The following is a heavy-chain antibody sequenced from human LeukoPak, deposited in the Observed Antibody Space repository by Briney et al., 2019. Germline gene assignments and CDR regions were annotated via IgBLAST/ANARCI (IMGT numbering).Heavy chain of an antibody. CDR1: GGSISSGGYS. CDR2: IYYSGST. Sequence: PSETLSLTCAVSGGSISSGGYSWSWIRQHPGKGLEWIGYIYYSGSTYYNPSLKSRVTISVDTSKNQFSLKLSSVTAADTAVYYCARDLSPLDYYYDSSGYYGLGALYGMDVWGQGTTVTVSS. D-gene: IGHD3-22*01. J-gene: IGHJ6*02. CDR3: ARDLSPLDYYYDSSGYYGLGALYGMDV. V-gene: IGHV4-31*11.